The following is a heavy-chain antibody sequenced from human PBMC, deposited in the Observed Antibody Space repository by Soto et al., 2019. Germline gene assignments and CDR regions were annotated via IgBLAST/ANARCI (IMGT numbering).Heavy chain of an antibody. CDR1: GFTFSSYW. CDR3: VRTSMVVAAATREDY. D-gene: IGHD2-15*01. J-gene: IGHJ4*02. V-gene: IGHV3-74*01. Sequence: EVQLVESGGGLVQPGGSLRLSCAASGFTFSSYWMHWVRKAPGKGLVWVSRINSDGSSTSYADSVKGRFTISRDNAKNTLYLQMTRLRAEGTDVYYCVRTSMVVAAATREDYWGQGTLVTVSS. CDR2: INSDGSST.